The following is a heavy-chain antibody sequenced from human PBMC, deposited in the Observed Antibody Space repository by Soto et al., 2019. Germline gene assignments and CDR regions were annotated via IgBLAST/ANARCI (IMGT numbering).Heavy chain of an antibody. CDR3: ARDRDGYNFAFDI. CDR2: IYHSGST. Sequence: SETLSLTCGVSDYSISSGYYWAWIRQPPGKGLEWLGSIYHSGSTYQNPSLSSRVTISVDTSRNKFSLRLSSVTAADTAVYYCARDRDGYNFAFDIWGQGTVVTVSS. D-gene: IGHD5-12*01. CDR1: DYSISSGYY. J-gene: IGHJ3*02. V-gene: IGHV4-38-2*02.